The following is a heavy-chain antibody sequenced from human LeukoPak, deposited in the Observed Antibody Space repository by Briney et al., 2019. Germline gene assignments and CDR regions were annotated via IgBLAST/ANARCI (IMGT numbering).Heavy chain of an antibody. CDR1: GFTFSSHL. CDR2: ISSDGTYT. Sequence: GGSLRLSCAASGFTFSSHLMHWVRQAPGKGLVWVSRISSDGTYTNYADSVRGRFTISRDNAKNTLYLQMNSLKTEDTAVYYCTTISRSSGYWGQGTLVTVSS. CDR3: TTISRSSGY. D-gene: IGHD5-24*01. J-gene: IGHJ4*02. V-gene: IGHV3-74*01.